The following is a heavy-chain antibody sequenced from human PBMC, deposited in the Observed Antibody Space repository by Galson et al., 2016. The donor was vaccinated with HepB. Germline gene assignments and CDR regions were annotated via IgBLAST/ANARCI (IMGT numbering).Heavy chain of an antibody. CDR1: GFSFSSYA. V-gene: IGHV3-30*04. Sequence: SLRLSCAASGFSFSSYAVHWVRQAPGKGLEWVAVISYDGSRKDYADSVKGRFTISRDNPKSTLNLQMNSLRPEDSAVYYCARVMYDLRDYYHYYGMDVWGQGTTVTVSS. CDR2: ISYDGSRK. CDR3: ARVMYDLRDYYHYYGMDV. D-gene: IGHD3-3*01. J-gene: IGHJ6*02.